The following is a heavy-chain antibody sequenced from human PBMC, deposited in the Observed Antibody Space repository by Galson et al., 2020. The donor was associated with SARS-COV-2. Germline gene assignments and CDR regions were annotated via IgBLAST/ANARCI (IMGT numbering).Heavy chain of an antibody. J-gene: IGHJ1*01. CDR1: GFIFSNHW. CDR2: LNVDGTST. D-gene: IGHD2-15*01. CDR3: VTGGPEDASIPAYPPFQH. V-gene: IGHV3-74*01. Sequence: GGSLRLSCAASGFIFSNHWMHWVRQAPGKGPLWVSRLNVDGTSTSYADSVKGRFTISRDNAKNTLYLQMNRLRAEVTALYYCVTGGPEDASIPAYPPFQHWGQGTLVTVSS.